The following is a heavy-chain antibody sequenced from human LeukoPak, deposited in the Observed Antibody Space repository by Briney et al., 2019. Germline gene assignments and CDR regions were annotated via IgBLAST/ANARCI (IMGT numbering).Heavy chain of an antibody. CDR2: ISINSNYI. J-gene: IGHJ6*02. CDR3: ARTKVIAPASGYSTLYSCYGMDV. V-gene: IGHV3-21*01. D-gene: IGHD5-18*01. CDR1: GFTFSSYS. Sequence: GGSLRLSCAASGFTFSSYSMNWVRQAPGKGLAWVSSISINSNYIHYADSVKGRFTISRDIAKHSLYLQMNSLRAEDTAVYYCARTKVIAPASGYSTLYSCYGMDVWGHGTTVTVSS.